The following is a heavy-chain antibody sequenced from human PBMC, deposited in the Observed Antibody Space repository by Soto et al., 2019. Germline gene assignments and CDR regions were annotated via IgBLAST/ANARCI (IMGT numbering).Heavy chain of an antibody. V-gene: IGHV3-23*01. D-gene: IGHD3-3*01. CDR1: GFTFSSYA. CDR3: ATSPPLTSITIFGVYPYYFDY. CDR2: ISGSGGST. Sequence: GGSLRLSCAASGFTFSSYAMSWVRQAPGKGLEWVSAISGSGGSTYYADSVKGQFTISRDNSKNTLYLQMNSLRAEATAVYYCATSPPLTSITIFGVYPYYFDYWGQGTLVTVSS. J-gene: IGHJ4*02.